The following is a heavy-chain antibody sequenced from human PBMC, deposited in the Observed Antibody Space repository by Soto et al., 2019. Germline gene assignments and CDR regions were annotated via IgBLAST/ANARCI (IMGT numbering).Heavy chain of an antibody. CDR2: IYYSGRT. J-gene: IGHJ3*02. D-gene: IGHD1-26*01. CDR1: GGSISSGGYY. CDR3: ARVVFAMEWELRAVDI. Sequence: QVQLQESGPGLVKPSQTLSLTCTVSGGSISSGGYYWSWIRQHPGKGLEWIGYIYYSGRTYYNPSLKSRVTISVDTSKNQFPLKLSSVTAADTAVYYCARVVFAMEWELRAVDIWGQGTMVTVSS. V-gene: IGHV4-31*03.